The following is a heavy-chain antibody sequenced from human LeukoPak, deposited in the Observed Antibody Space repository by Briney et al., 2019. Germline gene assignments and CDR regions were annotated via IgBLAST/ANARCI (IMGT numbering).Heavy chain of an antibody. D-gene: IGHD2-2*02. J-gene: IGHJ4*02. CDR2: ISYDASNK. V-gene: IGHV3-30*01. CDR3: ARSYCSSTRCYNIDY. CDR1: GFTFSSFD. Sequence: GGSLRLSCAASGFTFSSFDMHWVRQAPGKGREWVALISYDASNKYYAASVKGRFTISRDNSKNTLDLQMDSLRAEDTAVYYCARSYCSSTRCYNIDYWGQGTLVTVSS.